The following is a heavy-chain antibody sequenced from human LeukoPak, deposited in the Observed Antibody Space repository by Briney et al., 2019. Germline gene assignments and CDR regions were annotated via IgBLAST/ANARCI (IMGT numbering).Heavy chain of an antibody. V-gene: IGHV3-33*01. CDR2: IWYDGSNK. CDR3: ARDRATTPYAFDI. D-gene: IGHD1-26*01. CDR1: GFTFSSYG. J-gene: IGHJ3*02. Sequence: GGSLRLSCAASGFTFSSYGMHWVRQAPGKGLEWVAVIWYDGSNKYYADPVKGRFTISRDNSKNTLYLQMNSLRAEDTAVYYCARDRATTPYAFDIWGQGTMVTVSS.